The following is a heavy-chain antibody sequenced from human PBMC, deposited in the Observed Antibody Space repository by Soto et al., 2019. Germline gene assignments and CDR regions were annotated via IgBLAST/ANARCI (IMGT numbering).Heavy chain of an antibody. Sequence: EVQLLESGGGLVQPGGSLRLSCAASGFTFSSYAMSWVRLSPGKGLEWVSSISDTGIGTYYAASVKGRFTISRDNPKNTLYLQMNSLRAEDTAVYYCVKLGGGSCYSTAFDWGQGTLVTVSS. CDR2: ISDTGIGT. D-gene: IGHD2-15*01. V-gene: IGHV3-23*05. CDR3: VKLGGGSCYSTAFD. CDR1: GFTFSSYA. J-gene: IGHJ4*02.